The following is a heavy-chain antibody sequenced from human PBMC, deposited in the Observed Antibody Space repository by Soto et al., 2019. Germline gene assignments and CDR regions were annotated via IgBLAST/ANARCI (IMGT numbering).Heavy chain of an antibody. CDR2: IYFSGGT. D-gene: IGHD6-13*01. J-gene: IGHJ4*02. CDR1: GGSISSYY. V-gene: IGHV4-59*12. Sequence: SETLSLTCTVSGGSISSYYWSWIRQPPGKGLEWIGYIYFSGGTNYNPSLKSRVTISVDTSKNQFSLKLSSVTAADTAVYYCARESRSWYGSIWDYWGQGTLVT. CDR3: ARESRSWYGSIWDY.